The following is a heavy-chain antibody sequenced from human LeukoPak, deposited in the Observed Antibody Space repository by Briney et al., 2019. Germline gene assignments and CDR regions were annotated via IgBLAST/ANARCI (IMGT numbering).Heavy chain of an antibody. V-gene: IGHV3-30*18. CDR2: ISYDGSNK. CDR3: AKSPLGGDGYSPSY. J-gene: IGHJ4*02. Sequence: GGSLRLSCAASGFTFSDYYMSWIRQAPGKGLEWVAVISYDGSNKYYADSVKGRFTISRDNSKNTLYLQMNSLRAEDTAVYYCAKSPLGGDGYSPSYWGQGTLVTVSS. CDR1: GFTFSDYY. D-gene: IGHD5-24*01.